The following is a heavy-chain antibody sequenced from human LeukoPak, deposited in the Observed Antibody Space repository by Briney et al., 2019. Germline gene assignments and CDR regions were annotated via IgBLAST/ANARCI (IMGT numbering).Heavy chain of an antibody. CDR3: AVHRTIWSGYYIGD. J-gene: IGHJ4*02. Sequence: SETLSLTCTVSGGSISSSSYYWGWIRQPPGKGLEWIGSIYYSGSTYYNPSLKSRVTISVDTSKNQFSLKLSSVTAADTAVYDCAVHRTIWSGYYIGDWGQGTLVTVSS. CDR1: GGSISSSSYY. CDR2: IYYSGST. V-gene: IGHV4-39*01. D-gene: IGHD3-3*01.